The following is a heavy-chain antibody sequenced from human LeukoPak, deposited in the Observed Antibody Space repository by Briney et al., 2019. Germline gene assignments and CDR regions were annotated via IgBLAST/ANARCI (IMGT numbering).Heavy chain of an antibody. D-gene: IGHD5-24*01. CDR2: IYTSGST. V-gene: IGHV4-61*02. CDR1: GGSISSGSYY. Sequence: SETLSLTCTVSGGSISSGSYYWSWIRQPAGKGLEWIGRIYTSGSTNYNPSLKSRVTISVDTSKNQFSLKLSSVTAADTAVYYCAREGGDGFYYYMDVWGKGTTVTISS. CDR3: AREGGDGFYYYMDV. J-gene: IGHJ6*03.